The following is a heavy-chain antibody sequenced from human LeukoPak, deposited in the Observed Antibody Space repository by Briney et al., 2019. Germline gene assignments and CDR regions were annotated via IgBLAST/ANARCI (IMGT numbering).Heavy chain of an antibody. CDR2: FDPEDGET. J-gene: IGHJ5*02. Sequence: ASVKVSCKASGYTLSELSMHWVRQAPGKGLEWMGGFDPEDGETIYAQKFQGRVTMTEDTSTDTAYMELSSLRSEDTAVYYCATLYCSSTSCKTNNWFDPWGQGTLVTVSS. CDR1: GYTLSELS. D-gene: IGHD2-2*01. V-gene: IGHV1-24*01. CDR3: ATLYCSSTSCKTNNWFDP.